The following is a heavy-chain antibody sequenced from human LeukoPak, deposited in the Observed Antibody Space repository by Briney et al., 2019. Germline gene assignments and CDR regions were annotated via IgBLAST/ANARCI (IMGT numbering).Heavy chain of an antibody. CDR3: ARVTGYRIEDYFDY. Sequence: SETLSLTCAVYGGSFSGYYWSWIRQPPGKGLERIGYIYYSGSTNYNPSLKSRVTISVETSKNEFSLKLRSVTAADTAVYYCARVTGYRIEDYFDYWGQGTLVTVSS. CDR1: GGSFSGYY. J-gene: IGHJ4*02. CDR2: IYYSGST. D-gene: IGHD6-13*01. V-gene: IGHV4-59*01.